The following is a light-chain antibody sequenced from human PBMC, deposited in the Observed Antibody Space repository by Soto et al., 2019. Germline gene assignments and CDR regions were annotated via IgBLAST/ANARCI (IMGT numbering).Light chain of an antibody. V-gene: IGLV2-11*01. CDR2: DVS. CDR1: SSDVGGYNY. Sequence: QSALTQPRSVSGSPGQSVTISCTGTSSDVGGYNYVSWYQQYPGKAPKLMIYDVSKRPSGVPDRFSGSKSGNTASLTISGLQAEDEAGYYCCSYAGIYTSVFGTGTKLTVL. CDR3: CSYAGIYTSV. J-gene: IGLJ1*01.